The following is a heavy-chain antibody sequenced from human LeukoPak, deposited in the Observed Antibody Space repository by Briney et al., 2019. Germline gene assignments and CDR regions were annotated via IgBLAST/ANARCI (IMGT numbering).Heavy chain of an antibody. V-gene: IGHV3-20*04. CDR2: INWNGGST. J-gene: IGHJ4*02. Sequence: SGGSLRLSCAASGFTFDDYGMSWVRQAPGKGLEWVSGINWNGGSTGYADSVKGRFTISRDNAKNSLYLQMNSLRAEDTALYYCARDHPHYDILTGYHLSTFFDYWGQGTLVTVSS. D-gene: IGHD3-9*01. CDR1: GFTFDDYG. CDR3: ARDHPHYDILTGYHLSTFFDY.